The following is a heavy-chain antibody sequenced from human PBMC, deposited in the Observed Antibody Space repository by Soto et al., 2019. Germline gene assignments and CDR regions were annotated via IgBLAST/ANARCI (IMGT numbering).Heavy chain of an antibody. J-gene: IGHJ6*02. Sequence: GGSLRLSCAASGFSFSNYGMHWVRQAPGKGLEWVTVISFDGGNQYYADSVKGRFTVSRDNSENTLSLQMNSLRGDDTAVYYCARSTSSTLSYYYGMDVWGQGTTVTVSS. CDR3: ARSTSSTLSYYYGMDV. D-gene: IGHD6-6*01. V-gene: IGHV3-30*03. CDR1: GFSFSNYG. CDR2: ISFDGGNQ.